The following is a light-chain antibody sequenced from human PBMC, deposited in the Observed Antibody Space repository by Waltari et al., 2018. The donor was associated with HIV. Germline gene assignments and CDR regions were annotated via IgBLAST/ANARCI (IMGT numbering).Light chain of an antibody. CDR2: DNN. Sequence: QSALTQPPSVSGAPGQSVTISCSGSNSNIGAGFDVHWYQQVPGTAPRLLIYDNNKRPSGVPDRFSGSKSGTSASLAINGLQSEDEADYYCQSYDSRLSGSVVFGGGTKVTVL. CDR3: QSYDSRLSGSVV. V-gene: IGLV1-40*01. J-gene: IGLJ2*01. CDR1: NSNIGAGFD.